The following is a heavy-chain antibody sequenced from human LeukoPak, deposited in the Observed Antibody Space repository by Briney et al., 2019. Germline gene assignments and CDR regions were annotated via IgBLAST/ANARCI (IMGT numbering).Heavy chain of an antibody. V-gene: IGHV3-23*01. Sequence: PGGSLRLSCAASGFTFSSYAMSWVRQAPGKGLEWVSVISGSGGSTYYAGSVKGRFTISRDNSKNTLYLQMNSLRAEDTAVYFCVKPQGETAMVYDSFDIWGQGTMVTVSS. J-gene: IGHJ3*02. CDR3: VKPQGETAMVYDSFDI. CDR1: GFTFSSYA. D-gene: IGHD5-18*01. CDR2: ISGSGGST.